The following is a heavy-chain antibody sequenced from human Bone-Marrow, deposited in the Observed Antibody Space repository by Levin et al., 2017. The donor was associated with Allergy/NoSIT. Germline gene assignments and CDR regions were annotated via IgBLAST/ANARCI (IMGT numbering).Heavy chain of an antibody. CDR1: GFFLNSYS. D-gene: IGHD2-21*01. V-gene: IGHV3-21*01. CDR2: ISASSDYI. Sequence: PGGSLRLSCTASGFFLNSYSINWVRQAPGKGLEWVSTISASSDYISYADSMKGRFTTSRDNAKDSVYLQMSSLRVEDTAIYYCARDSFPIAVHPWSGFDPWGQGVLVTVAS. CDR3: ARDSFPIAVHPWSGFDP. J-gene: IGHJ5*02.